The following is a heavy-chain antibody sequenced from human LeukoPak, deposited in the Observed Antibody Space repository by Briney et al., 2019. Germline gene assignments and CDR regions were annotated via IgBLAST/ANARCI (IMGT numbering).Heavy chain of an antibody. CDR1: GSTFSSYG. CDR3: ARKYGPQMYYYDSSGYFPFGY. D-gene: IGHD3-22*01. J-gene: IGHJ4*02. Sequence: PGGSLRPSCAASGSTFSSYGMHWVRQAPGKGLEWVAVISYDGSNKYYADSVKGRFTISRDNSKNTLYLQMNSLRAEDTAVYYCARKYGPQMYYYDSSGYFPFGYWGQGTLVTVSS. V-gene: IGHV3-30*03. CDR2: ISYDGSNK.